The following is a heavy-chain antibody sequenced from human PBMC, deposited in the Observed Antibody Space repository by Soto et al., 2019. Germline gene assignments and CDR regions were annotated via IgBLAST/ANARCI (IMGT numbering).Heavy chain of an antibody. J-gene: IGHJ5*02. V-gene: IGHV1-46*01. D-gene: IGHD3-3*01. CDR1: GYTFTSYY. CDR3: AREIRIVRFLEWPLAGASGWFDP. CDR2: INPSGGST. Sequence: ASVKVSCKASGYTFTSYYMHWVRQAPGQVLEWMGIINPSGGSTSYAQKFQGRVTMTRDTSTSTVYMELSSLRSEDTAVYYCAREIRIVRFLEWPLAGASGWFDPWGQGTLVTVSS.